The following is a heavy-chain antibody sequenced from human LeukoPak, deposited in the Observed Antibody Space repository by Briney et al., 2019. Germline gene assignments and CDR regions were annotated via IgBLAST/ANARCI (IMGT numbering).Heavy chain of an antibody. D-gene: IGHD6-6*01. CDR2: INPNNGDT. CDR1: GYTFTGFY. J-gene: IGHJ5*02. Sequence: ASVKVSCKASGYTFTGFYIQWVRQAPGQGLEWMGRINPNNGDTNYQQKFLGRVTMTRDTSITTVYMELSTLTSEDTAVYYCARDMGPYSSSLGWFDPWGQGTLVTVSS. V-gene: IGHV1-2*06. CDR3: ARDMGPYSSSLGWFDP.